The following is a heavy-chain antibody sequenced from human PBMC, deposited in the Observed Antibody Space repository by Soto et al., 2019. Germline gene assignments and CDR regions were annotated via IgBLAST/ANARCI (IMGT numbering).Heavy chain of an antibody. V-gene: IGHV2-5*02. D-gene: IGHD3-16*01. CDR1: GFSLSTSGVG. Sequence: QITLKESGPTLVKPTQTLTLTCTFSGFSLSTSGVGVGWIRQPPGKALEWLALIYWDDAKHYSPSLKSRLTITKDPSKNQLVLTMTNKDPVDTATYYCAHKGGGDRILDYWGQGTLVTVSS. CDR2: IYWDDAK. CDR3: AHKGGGDRILDY. J-gene: IGHJ4*02.